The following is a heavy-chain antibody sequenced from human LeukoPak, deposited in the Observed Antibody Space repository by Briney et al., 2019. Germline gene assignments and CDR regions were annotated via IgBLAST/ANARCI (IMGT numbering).Heavy chain of an antibody. CDR2: IYYSGST. D-gene: IGHD6-19*01. CDR3: ARESRARGSSGPDY. Sequence: PSETLSLTCTVSGGSISSYYWSWIRQPPGKGLEWIGYIYYSGSTNYNPSLKSRVTISVDTSKNQFSLKLSSVTAADTAVYYCARESRARGSSGPDYWGQGTLVTVSS. V-gene: IGHV4-59*01. CDR1: GGSISSYY. J-gene: IGHJ4*02.